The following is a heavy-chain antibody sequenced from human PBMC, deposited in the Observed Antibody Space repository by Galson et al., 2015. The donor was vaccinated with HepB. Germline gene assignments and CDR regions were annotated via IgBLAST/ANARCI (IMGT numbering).Heavy chain of an antibody. CDR3: ARPHIMITFGGVIVTHAFDI. Sequence: SVKVSCKASGGTFSSYAISWVRQAPGQGLEWMGGIIPILGIANYAQKFQGRVTITADKSTSTAYMELSSLRSEDTAVYYCARPHIMITFGGVIVTHAFDIWGQGTMVTVSS. V-gene: IGHV1-69*10. D-gene: IGHD3-16*02. J-gene: IGHJ3*02. CDR2: IIPILGIA. CDR1: GGTFSSYA.